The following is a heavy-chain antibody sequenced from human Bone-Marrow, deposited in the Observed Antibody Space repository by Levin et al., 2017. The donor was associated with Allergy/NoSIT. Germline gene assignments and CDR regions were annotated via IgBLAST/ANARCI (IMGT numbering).Heavy chain of an antibody. D-gene: IGHD2-8*02. CDR3: VSSWSAR. V-gene: IGHV3-15*01. CDR2: IKKKIEGETT. CDR1: GFSFSGAW. Sequence: SCVGSGFSFSGAWMTWVRQAPGKGPEWVGRIKKKIEGETTDYAAPVKGRFSMSRDDAKSTVYLQMNNLKIEDTGVYYCVSSWSARWGQGTLVTVSS. J-gene: IGHJ4*02.